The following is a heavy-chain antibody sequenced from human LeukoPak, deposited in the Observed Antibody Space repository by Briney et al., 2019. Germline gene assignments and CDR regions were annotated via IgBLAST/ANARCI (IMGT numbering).Heavy chain of an antibody. J-gene: IGHJ5*02. CDR1: GYTFTSYG. Sequence: GASVKVSCKASGYTFTSYGISWVRQAPGQGLEWMGWISAYNGNTNYAQKLQGRVTMTTDTSTSTAYMELRSLRSDDTAVYYCARVRTGSGWNNWFDPWGQRTLVTVSS. CDR2: ISAYNGNT. CDR3: ARVRTGSGWNNWFDP. D-gene: IGHD6-19*01. V-gene: IGHV1-18*01.